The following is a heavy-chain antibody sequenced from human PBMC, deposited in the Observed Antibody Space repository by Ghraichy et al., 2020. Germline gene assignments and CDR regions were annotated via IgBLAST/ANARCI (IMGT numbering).Heavy chain of an antibody. CDR3: ARVTTDEVYYYMDV. CDR2: IYYSGST. D-gene: IGHD4-11*01. J-gene: IGHJ6*03. Sequence: SQTLSLTCTVSGGSVSSGSYYWSWIRQPPGKGLEWIGYIYYSGSTNYNPSLKSRVTISVDTSKNQFSLKLSSVTAADTAVYYCARVTTDEVYYYMDVWGKGTTVTVSS. CDR1: GGSVSSGSYY. V-gene: IGHV4-61*01.